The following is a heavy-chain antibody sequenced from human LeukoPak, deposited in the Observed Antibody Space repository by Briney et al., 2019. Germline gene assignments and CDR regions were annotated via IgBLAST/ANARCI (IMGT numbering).Heavy chain of an antibody. CDR2: IIPIFGTA. Sequence: GASVKVSCKASGGTFSNYAISWVRQAPGQGLEWMGGIIPIFGTANYAQKFQGRVTITADESTSTAYMELSSLRSEDTAVYYCASGPSHIAVTSYYYYYYMDLWGKGTTVTVSS. V-gene: IGHV1-69*13. CDR1: GGTFSNYA. D-gene: IGHD6-19*01. J-gene: IGHJ6*03. CDR3: ASGPSHIAVTSYYYYYYMDL.